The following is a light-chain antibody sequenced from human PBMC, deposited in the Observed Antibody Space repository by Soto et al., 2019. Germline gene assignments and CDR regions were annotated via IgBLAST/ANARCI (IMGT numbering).Light chain of an antibody. CDR1: SSDVGRYSF. J-gene: IGLJ1*01. Sequence: QSVLTQPRSVSGSPGQSVTISCTGTSSDVGRYSFVSWYQQHPGKAPKLILYDVYKRPSGVPDRFSGSKSGNTASLTISGLQAEDETDYYCCSHAGDSVVFGTGTKVTVL. CDR3: CSHAGDSVV. V-gene: IGLV2-11*01. CDR2: DVY.